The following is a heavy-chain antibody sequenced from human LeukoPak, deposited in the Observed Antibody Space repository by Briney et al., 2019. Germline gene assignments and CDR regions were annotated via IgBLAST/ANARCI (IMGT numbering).Heavy chain of an antibody. Sequence: SETLSLTCAVYGGSFSGYYWSWIRQPPGKGLEWIGEINHSGSTNYNPSLKSRVTISVDTSKNQFSLKLSSVTAADTAVYYCARQSEAAAPYYFDYWGQGTLVTVSS. CDR3: ARQSEAAAPYYFDY. CDR2: INHSGST. V-gene: IGHV4-34*01. D-gene: IGHD6-13*01. CDR1: GGSFSGYY. J-gene: IGHJ4*02.